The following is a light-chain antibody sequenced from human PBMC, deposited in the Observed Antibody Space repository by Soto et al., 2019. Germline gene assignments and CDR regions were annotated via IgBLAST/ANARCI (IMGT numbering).Light chain of an antibody. J-gene: IGKJ1*01. V-gene: IGKV3-11*01. Sequence: EVVLTQSPGTLSLPPGERATLSCRASQSISSYLAWYQQKAGQAPRLLIYDASSRATGIPARFSGSGSGTDFTLTISSLEPEDFAVYYCQQLTDWPPQWTFGQGTKVDIK. CDR2: DAS. CDR1: QSISSY. CDR3: QQLTDWPPQWT.